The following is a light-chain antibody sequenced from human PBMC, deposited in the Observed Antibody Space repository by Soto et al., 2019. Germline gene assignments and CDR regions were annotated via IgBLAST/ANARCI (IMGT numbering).Light chain of an antibody. CDR2: AAS. CDR1: QSISSY. V-gene: IGKV1-39*01. J-gene: IGKJ5*01. Sequence: DIQMTQSPSSLSASVGDRVSITCRASQSISSYLNWYQQKPGKAPKLLIYAASSLQSGVPSRFSGSGAGTDFTLTISSLQPDDFATYYWQQSYSTPPVSFGQGTRLEIK. CDR3: QQSYSTPPVS.